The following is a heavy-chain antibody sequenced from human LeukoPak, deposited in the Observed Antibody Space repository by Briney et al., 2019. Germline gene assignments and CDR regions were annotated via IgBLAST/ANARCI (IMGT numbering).Heavy chain of an antibody. J-gene: IGHJ4*02. V-gene: IGHV1-18*01. CDR1: GYIFTSYG. Sequence: ASVEVSCKASGYIFTSYGLSWVRQAPGQGLEWMGWISANNGHTHYAQKFQGRLTITRDMSTRTVDMELRSLRSDDTAVYYCARGMRHYRYYESDEYYFNFEYWGQGTLVTVSS. CDR3: ARGMRHYRYYESDEYYFNFEY. CDR2: ISANNGHT. D-gene: IGHD3-22*01.